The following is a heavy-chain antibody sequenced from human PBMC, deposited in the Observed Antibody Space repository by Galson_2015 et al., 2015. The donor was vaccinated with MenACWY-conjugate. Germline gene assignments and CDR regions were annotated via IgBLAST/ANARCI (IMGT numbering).Heavy chain of an antibody. Sequence: SLRLSCAASGFTVSSNYMSWVRQAPGKGLEWVSVIYSGGSTYYADSVKGRFTISSDNSKNTLYLHLNSLRAEDTAVYYCERDGGVVAAPYSYYGMDVWGQGTTVTVSS. CDR2: IYSGGST. CDR3: ERDGGVVAAPYSYYGMDV. D-gene: IGHD2-15*01. J-gene: IGHJ6*02. V-gene: IGHV3-66*01. CDR1: GFTVSSNY.